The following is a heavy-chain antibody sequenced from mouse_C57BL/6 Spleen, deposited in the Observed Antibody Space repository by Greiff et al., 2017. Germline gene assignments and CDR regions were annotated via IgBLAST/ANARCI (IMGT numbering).Heavy chain of an antibody. D-gene: IGHD2-1*01. V-gene: IGHV1-80*01. Sequence: QVQLQQSGAELVKPGASVKISCKASGYAFSSYWMNWVKQRPGKGLEWIGQIYPGDGDTNYNGKFKGKATLTADKSSSTAYMQLNSLTSEDSAVYFCARPGNYGNGDVFAYWGQGTLVTVSA. CDR2: IYPGDGDT. CDR3: ARPGNYGNGDVFAY. J-gene: IGHJ3*01. CDR1: GYAFSSYW.